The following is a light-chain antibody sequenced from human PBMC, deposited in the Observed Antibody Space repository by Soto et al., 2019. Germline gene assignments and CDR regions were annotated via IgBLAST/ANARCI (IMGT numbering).Light chain of an antibody. CDR3: SSYTSSSTPWV. J-gene: IGLJ1*01. Sequence: QSGLTEAASVSGFPGQSITISCTGTSSDVGGYNSVSWYQQHPGKAPKLMIYEVSNRPSGVSNRFSGSKSGSTASLTISGLQAEDEADYYCSSYTSSSTPWVFGPGTKVTVL. V-gene: IGLV2-14*01. CDR2: EVS. CDR1: SSDVGGYNS.